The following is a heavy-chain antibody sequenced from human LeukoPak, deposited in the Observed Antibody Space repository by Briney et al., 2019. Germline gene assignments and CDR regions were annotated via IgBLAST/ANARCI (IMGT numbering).Heavy chain of an antibody. Sequence: PSETLSLTCTVSGGSISSSSYYWGWIRQPPGKGLEWIGSIYYSGSTYYNPSLKSRVTISVDTSKNQFSLKLSSVTAADTAVYYCARSGGPTSDYWGQGTLVTVSS. CDR1: GGSISSSSYY. CDR2: IYYSGST. D-gene: IGHD3-10*01. CDR3: ARSGGPTSDY. V-gene: IGHV4-39*07. J-gene: IGHJ4*02.